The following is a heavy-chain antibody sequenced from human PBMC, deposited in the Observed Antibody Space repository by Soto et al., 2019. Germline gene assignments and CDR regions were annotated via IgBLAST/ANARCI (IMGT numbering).Heavy chain of an antibody. CDR3: ARGRGIVVAPAAKREMVYFDY. V-gene: IGHV4-34*01. J-gene: IGHJ4*02. Sequence: SETLSLTCAVYGGSFSGYYWSWIRQPPGKGLEWIGEINHSGSTNYNPSLKSRVTISVDTSKNQFSLKLSSVTAADTAVYYCARGRGIVVAPAAKREMVYFDYWGQATLVTVSS. CDR1: GGSFSGYY. CDR2: INHSGST. D-gene: IGHD2-2*01.